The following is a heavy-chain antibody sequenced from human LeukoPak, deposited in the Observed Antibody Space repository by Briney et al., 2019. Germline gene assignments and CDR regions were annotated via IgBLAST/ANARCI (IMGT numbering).Heavy chain of an antibody. CDR2: ISGSGGST. Sequence: GGSLRLSCAASGFAFSSYAMSWVRQAPGKGLEWVSAISGSGGSTYYADSVKGRFTISRDNSKNTLYLQMNSLRAEDTAVYYCAKDPDYYDSSGYYWGQGTLVTVSS. J-gene: IGHJ4*02. CDR1: GFAFSSYA. D-gene: IGHD3-22*01. CDR3: AKDPDYYDSSGYY. V-gene: IGHV3-23*01.